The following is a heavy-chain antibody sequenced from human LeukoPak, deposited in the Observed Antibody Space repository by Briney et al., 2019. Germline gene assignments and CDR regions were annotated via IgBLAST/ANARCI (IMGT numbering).Heavy chain of an antibody. J-gene: IGHJ4*02. V-gene: IGHV1-8*01. Sequence: GASVKVSCKASGYTFTSYDINWVRQATGQGLEWMGWMNPNSGNTGYAQKFQGRVTMNRNTSISTAYMELSSLRSEDTAVYYCARARSGWYPSHDYWGQGTLVTVSS. D-gene: IGHD6-19*01. CDR3: ARARSGWYPSHDY. CDR2: MNPNSGNT. CDR1: GYTFTSYD.